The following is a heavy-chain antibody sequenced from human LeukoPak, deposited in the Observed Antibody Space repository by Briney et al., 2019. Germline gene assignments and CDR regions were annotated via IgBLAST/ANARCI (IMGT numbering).Heavy chain of an antibody. V-gene: IGHV2-5*02. J-gene: IGHJ3*02. D-gene: IGHD2-21*02. CDR3: AHSMRVVTANDAFDI. CDR1: GFSLSTSGVG. CDR2: IYSDDDK. Sequence: SGPTLVKPTQTLTLTCTFSGFSLSTSGVGVGWIRQPPGKALEWLALIYSDDDKRYSPSLKSRPTITKDTSKNQVVLTMTNMDPVDTATYYCAHSMRVVTANDAFDIWGQGTMVTVSS.